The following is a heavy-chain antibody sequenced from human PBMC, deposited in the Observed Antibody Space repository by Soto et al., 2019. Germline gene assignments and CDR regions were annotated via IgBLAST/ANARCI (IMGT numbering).Heavy chain of an antibody. V-gene: IGHV1-2*04. D-gene: IGHD5-12*01. CDR1: GYTFTDYY. CDR2: VNPDSGGT. Sequence: QVQLVQSGAEVKKPGASVKVSCKASGYTFTDYYMHWVRQTPGQGLEWMGWVNPDSGGTNYAQKFQGWVTVTRDTSSSTAYMELSRLTSDDTAVYYCAGGVDIVATTYFDYWGQGTLVTVSS. CDR3: AGGVDIVATTYFDY. J-gene: IGHJ4*02.